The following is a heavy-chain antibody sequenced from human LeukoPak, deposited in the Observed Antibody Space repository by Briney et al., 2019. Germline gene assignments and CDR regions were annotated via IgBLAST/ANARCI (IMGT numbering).Heavy chain of an antibody. CDR3: AKSQREACCYGMDV. Sequence: GGSLRLSCTASGFTFSNYAMNWVRRAPGKGLEWVSAISGSGSNTYYTDSVKDRFTISRDNSKNSLYLQMNSLRPKDTAVYYCAKSQREACCYGMDVWSQGTTVTVS. CDR1: GFTFSNYA. J-gene: IGHJ6*02. D-gene: IGHD1-26*01. CDR2: ISGSGSNT. V-gene: IGHV3-23*01.